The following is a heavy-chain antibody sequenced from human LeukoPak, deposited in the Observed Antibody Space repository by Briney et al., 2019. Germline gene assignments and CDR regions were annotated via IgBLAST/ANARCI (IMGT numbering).Heavy chain of an antibody. Sequence: GRSLGLSCAASGFTFSSYTMHWVRQAPGKGLEWVAVISYDGSNKYYADSVKGRFTISRDDSKNTLYLQVNNLRPEDTAVYYCAETGSREFNWFDPWGQGTLVTVSS. D-gene: IGHD3-10*01. CDR1: GFTFSSYT. J-gene: IGHJ5*02. CDR3: AETGSREFNWFDP. CDR2: ISYDGSNK. V-gene: IGHV3-30*04.